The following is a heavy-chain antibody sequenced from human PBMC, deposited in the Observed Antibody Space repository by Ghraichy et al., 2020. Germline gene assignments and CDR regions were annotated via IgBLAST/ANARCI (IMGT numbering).Heavy chain of an antibody. Sequence: SETLSLTCTVSGGSISSYYWSWIRQPPGKGLEWIGYIYYSGSTNYNPSLKSRVTISVDTSKNQFSLKLSSVTAADTAVYYCARNLRIAARPWYFDLWGRGTLVTVSS. J-gene: IGHJ2*01. V-gene: IGHV4-59*08. D-gene: IGHD6-6*01. CDR1: GGSISSYY. CDR3: ARNLRIAARPWYFDL. CDR2: IYYSGST.